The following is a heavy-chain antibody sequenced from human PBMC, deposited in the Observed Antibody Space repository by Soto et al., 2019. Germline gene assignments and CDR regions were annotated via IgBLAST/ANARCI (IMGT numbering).Heavy chain of an antibody. J-gene: IGHJ4*02. V-gene: IGHV5-10-1*01. CDR2: IDPSDSYT. Sequence: GESLKISCKGSGYSFTSYWISWVRQMPGKGLEWMGRIDPSDSYTNYSPSFQGHVTISADKSINTAYLQWNSLKASDTAMYYCVRGATTLVLWGQGTLVTVSS. CDR1: GYSFTSYW. CDR3: VRGATTLVL. D-gene: IGHD1-26*01.